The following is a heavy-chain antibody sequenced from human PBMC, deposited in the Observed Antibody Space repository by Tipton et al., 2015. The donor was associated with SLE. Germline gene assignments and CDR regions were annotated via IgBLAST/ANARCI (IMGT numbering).Heavy chain of an antibody. CDR1: GYMFNIYW. Sequence: QSGPEVKKPGESLKISCKGSGYMFNIYWIGWVRQMPGKGLEWMGIIYPTDSDIRYSPSFQSQVTISADRSISTAYLQWSTLKASDTAMYYCVRQDLTGTTFDYWGQGTLVTVSS. J-gene: IGHJ4*02. V-gene: IGHV5-51*01. CDR3: VRQDLTGTTFDY. D-gene: IGHD1-1*01. CDR2: IYPTDSDI.